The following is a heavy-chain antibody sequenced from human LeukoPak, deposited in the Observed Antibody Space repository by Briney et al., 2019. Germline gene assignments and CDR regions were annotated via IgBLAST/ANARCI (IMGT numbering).Heavy chain of an antibody. J-gene: IGHJ4*02. D-gene: IGHD3-10*01. CDR3: ARGISYYYGSGSYTAFDY. Sequence: GGSLRLSCAASGFTFSSYSMNWVRQAPGKGLEWASSISSSSSYIYYADSVKGRFTISRDNAKNSLYLQMNSLRAEDTAVYYCARGISYYYGSGSYTAFDYWGQGTLVTVSS. CDR2: ISSSSSYI. V-gene: IGHV3-21*01. CDR1: GFTFSSYS.